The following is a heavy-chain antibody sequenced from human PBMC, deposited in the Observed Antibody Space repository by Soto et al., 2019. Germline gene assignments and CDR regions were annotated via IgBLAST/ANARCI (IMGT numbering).Heavy chain of an antibody. D-gene: IGHD2-2*02. CDR3: ARALGYCSSTSCYSFYYYGMDV. V-gene: IGHV3-30-3*01. CDR2: ISYDGSNK. Sequence: GGSLRLSCAASGITVSGNYMAWVRQAPGKGLEWVAVISYDGSNKYYADSVKGRFTISRDNSKNTLYLQMNSLRAEDTAVYYCARALGYCSSTSCYSFYYYGMDVWGQGATVTVSS. CDR1: GITVSGNY. J-gene: IGHJ6*02.